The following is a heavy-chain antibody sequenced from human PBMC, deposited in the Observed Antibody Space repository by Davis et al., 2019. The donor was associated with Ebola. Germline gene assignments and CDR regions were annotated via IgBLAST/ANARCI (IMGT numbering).Heavy chain of an antibody. CDR2: IYYSGST. J-gene: IGHJ4*01. CDR1: SVVIGNSSDF. D-gene: IGHD3-10*01. CDR3: ASEGMVYIGFDY. V-gene: IGHV4-39*07. Sequence: PSETLFPTVAGKSVVIGNSSDFGGWFRHPTGKGLEWIGSIYYSGSTYYNPSLKSRVTISVDTSKNQFSLKLSSVTAADTAVYYCASEGMVYIGFDYWGEGTLVTVSS.